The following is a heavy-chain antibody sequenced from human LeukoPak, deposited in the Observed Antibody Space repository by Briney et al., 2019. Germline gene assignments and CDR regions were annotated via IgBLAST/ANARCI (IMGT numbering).Heavy chain of an antibody. Sequence: SETLSLTCTVSGGSISSHYWSWIRQPPGKGLEWIGYIYYSGSTNYNPSLKSRVTISVDTSKNQFSLKLSSVTAADTAVYYCAIGSYFRPSDYWGQGTLVTVSP. CDR2: IYYSGST. V-gene: IGHV4-59*11. J-gene: IGHJ4*02. CDR3: AIGSYFRPSDY. CDR1: GGSISSHY. D-gene: IGHD1-26*01.